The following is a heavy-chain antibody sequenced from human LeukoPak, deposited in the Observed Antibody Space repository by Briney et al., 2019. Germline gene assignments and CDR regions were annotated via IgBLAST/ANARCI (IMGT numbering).Heavy chain of an antibody. V-gene: IGHV3-21*01. Sequence: PGGSLRLSCATSGFTFSNSGMTWVRQAPGKGLEWVSSISGSSSHIYYADSVKGRFTISRDNAKNSLYLQMNSLRAEDTAVYYCARVSLGAAAGTSRWGQGTLVTVSS. CDR2: ISGSSSHI. CDR3: ARVSLGAAAGTSR. D-gene: IGHD6-13*01. CDR1: GFTFSNSG. J-gene: IGHJ4*02.